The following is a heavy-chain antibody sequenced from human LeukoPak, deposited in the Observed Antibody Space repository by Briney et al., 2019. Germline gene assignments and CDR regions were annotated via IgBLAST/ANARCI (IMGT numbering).Heavy chain of an antibody. CDR1: GFTFSSYG. J-gene: IGHJ3*02. CDR3: AKEIYDFWSGHHDAFDI. D-gene: IGHD3-3*01. CDR2: ISYDGSNK. Sequence: PGRSLRLSCAASGFTFSSYGMHWVRQAPGKGLEWVAVISYDGSNKYYADSVKGRFTISRDNSKNTLYLQMNSLRAEDTAVYYCAKEIYDFWSGHHDAFDIWGQGTMVTVFS. V-gene: IGHV3-30*18.